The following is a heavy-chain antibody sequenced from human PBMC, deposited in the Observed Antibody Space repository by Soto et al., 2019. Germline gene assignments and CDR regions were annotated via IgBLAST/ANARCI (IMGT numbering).Heavy chain of an antibody. CDR3: AREVGATLNWFDP. CDR2: IIPIFGTA. V-gene: IGHV1-69*13. Sequence: SVKVSCKASGGTFSSYAISWVRQAPGQGLEWMGGIIPIFGTANYAQKFQGRVTITADESTSTAYMELSSLRSEDTAVYYCAREVGATLNWFDPGAREPWSPSPQ. CDR1: GGTFSSYA. D-gene: IGHD1-26*01. J-gene: IGHJ5*02.